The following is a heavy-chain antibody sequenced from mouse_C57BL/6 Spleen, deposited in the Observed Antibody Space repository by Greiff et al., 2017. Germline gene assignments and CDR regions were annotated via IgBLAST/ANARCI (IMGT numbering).Heavy chain of an antibody. J-gene: IGHJ2*01. D-gene: IGHD1-1*02. CDR2: IDPSDSYT. CDR3: ARRYYGVYFEY. V-gene: IGHV1-69*01. Sequence: QVQLQQPGAELVMPGASVKLSCKASGYTFTSYWMHWVKQRPGQGLEWIGEIDPSDSYTNYNQKFKGKSTLTVDKSSSTAYMQLSSLTSEDSAVYYCARRYYGVYFEYWGQGTTLTVSS. CDR1: GYTFTSYW.